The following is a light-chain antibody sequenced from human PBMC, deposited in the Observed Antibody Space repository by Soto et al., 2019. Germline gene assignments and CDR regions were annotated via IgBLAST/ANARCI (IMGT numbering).Light chain of an antibody. J-gene: IGLJ1*01. V-gene: IGLV2-14*01. CDR2: DVS. CDR1: SSDVGGYNY. Sequence: QSVLTQPASVSGSPGQSITISCTGTSSDVGGYNYVSWYQQHPGKAPKLMIYDVSKRPSGVSNRFSGSKSGNTASLTISGLQDEDEADYYCSSYTSSSTLVVFGTGTKVTV. CDR3: SSYTSSSTLVV.